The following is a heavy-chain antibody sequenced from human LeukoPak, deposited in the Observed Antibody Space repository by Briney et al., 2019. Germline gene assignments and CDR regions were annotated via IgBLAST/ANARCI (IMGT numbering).Heavy chain of an antibody. CDR3: TRARSYYGMDG. CDR1: GLTFTDAW. J-gene: IGHJ6*02. Sequence: GGSLRLSCAVSGLTFTDAWMSWVRQAPGKGLEWVGRIKSTADGGTPGHAAPVKDRFTISRDDSKNTLFLQMNSLKTEDTAVYYCTRARSYYGMDGWGQGTTVTVSS. CDR2: IKSTADGGTP. V-gene: IGHV3-15*01.